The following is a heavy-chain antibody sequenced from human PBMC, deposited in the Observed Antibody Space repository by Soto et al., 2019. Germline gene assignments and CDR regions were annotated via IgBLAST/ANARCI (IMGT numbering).Heavy chain of an antibody. D-gene: IGHD4-17*01. V-gene: IGHV3-23*01. CDR1: GFTFSSYA. J-gene: IGHJ4*02. CDR3: AKVGGVYGDYGGGYFDY. Sequence: GGSLRLSCAASGFTFSSYAMSWVRQAPGKGLEWVSAISGSGGSTYYADSVKGRFTISRDNSKNTLYLQMNSLRAEDTAVYYCAKVGGVYGDYGGGYFDYWGQGTLVTVSS. CDR2: ISGSGGST.